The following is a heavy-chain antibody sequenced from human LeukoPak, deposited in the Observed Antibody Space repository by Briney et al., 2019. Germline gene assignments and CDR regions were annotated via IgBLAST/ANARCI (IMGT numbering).Heavy chain of an antibody. CDR3: ARDRIVGATNAFDI. CDR2: MNPNSGNT. Sequence: ASVKVSCKASGYTFTSYDINWVRQATGQGLGWMGWMNPNSGNTGYAQKFQGRVTITRNTSISTAYMELSSLRSEDMAVYYCARDRIVGATNAFDIWGQGTMVTVSS. CDR1: GYTFTSYD. V-gene: IGHV1-8*03. D-gene: IGHD1-26*01. J-gene: IGHJ3*02.